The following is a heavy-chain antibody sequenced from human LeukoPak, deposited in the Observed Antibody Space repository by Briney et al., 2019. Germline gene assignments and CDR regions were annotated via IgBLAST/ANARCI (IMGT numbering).Heavy chain of an antibody. D-gene: IGHD3-9*01. CDR2: IYYSGST. J-gene: IGHJ5*02. V-gene: IGHV4-39*07. CDR3: ARGAYDILTGRKGAYNWFDP. Sequence: SETLSLTCTVSGGSISSSSYYWGWIRQPPGKGLEWIGSIYYSGSTYYNPSLKSRVTISVDTSKNQFSLKLSSVTAADTAVYYCARGAYDILTGRKGAYNWFDPWGQGTLVTVSS. CDR1: GGSISSSSYY.